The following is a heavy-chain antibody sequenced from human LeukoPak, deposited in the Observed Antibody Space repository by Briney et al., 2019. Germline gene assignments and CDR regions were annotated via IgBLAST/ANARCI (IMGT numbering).Heavy chain of an antibody. V-gene: IGHV3-9*01. CDR3: AKVFQTYYYDTTGYYFDN. J-gene: IGHJ4*02. CDR1: GFTFSSYA. Sequence: GGSLRLSCAASGFTFSSYAMSWVRQAPGKGLEWVSGINWNSGSVGYADSVKGRFTISRDNGKNSLYLQMNSLRPEDTALYYCAKVFQTYYYDTTGYYFDNWGQGTLVTVSS. CDR2: INWNSGSV. D-gene: IGHD3-22*01.